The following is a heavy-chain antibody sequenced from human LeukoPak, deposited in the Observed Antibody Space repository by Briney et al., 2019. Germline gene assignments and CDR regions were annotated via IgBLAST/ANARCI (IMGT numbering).Heavy chain of an antibody. V-gene: IGHV4-34*01. D-gene: IGHD6-13*01. J-gene: IGHJ4*02. CDR3: ARRGSSWRRSPYYFDY. CDR2: INHSGST. CDR1: GGSFSGYY. Sequence: SETLSLTCAVYGGSFSGYYWSWIRQPPGKGLEWIGEINHSGSTNYNPSLKSRVTISVDTSKNQFSLKLSSVTAADTAVYYCARRGSSWRRSPYYFDYWGQGTLVTVSS.